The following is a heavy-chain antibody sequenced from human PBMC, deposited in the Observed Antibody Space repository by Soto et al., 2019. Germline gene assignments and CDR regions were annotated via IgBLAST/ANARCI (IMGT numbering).Heavy chain of an antibody. CDR2: INHSGTT. D-gene: IGHD3-10*01. CDR3: ARQFGSGSYFLYYGMDV. Sequence: TRTVDSGNFIDYGWSCIIKKTGKGLQWIGEINHSGTTNYNPSLKSRVTISVDTSKNQFSLKLSSVTAADRAVYYCARQFGSGSYFLYYGMDVWGQGTTVTVSS. J-gene: IGHJ6*02. CDR1: SGNFIDYG. V-gene: IGHV4-34*01.